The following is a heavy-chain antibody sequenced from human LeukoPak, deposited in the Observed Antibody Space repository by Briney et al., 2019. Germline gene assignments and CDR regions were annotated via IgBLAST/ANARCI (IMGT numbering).Heavy chain of an antibody. Sequence: PGGSLRPSCAASRFTLRSYAMSCVPHAPGKGLECVSAISGSGGSTYYADSVKGRFTISRDNSKNTLYLQMNSLRAEDTAVYYCAGELVVVAAFDYWGQGTLVTVSS. CDR2: ISGSGGST. D-gene: IGHD2-15*01. V-gene: IGHV3-23*01. J-gene: IGHJ4*02. CDR3: AGELVVVAAFDY. CDR1: RFTLRSYA.